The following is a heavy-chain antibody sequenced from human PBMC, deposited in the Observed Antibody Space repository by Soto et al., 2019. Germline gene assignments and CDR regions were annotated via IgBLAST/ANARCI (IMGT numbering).Heavy chain of an antibody. J-gene: IGHJ4*02. CDR2: ISWNSNTI. V-gene: IGHV3-9*01. CDR1: GFTFDNYA. CDR3: AKDTGPN. Sequence: GGSLRLSCAASGFTFDNYAMHWVRQAPGKGLEWVSGISWNSNTIAYADSVKGRFTISRDNAKNALYLQMNSLRAEDTAFYYCAKDTGPNWGQGTLVTVSS.